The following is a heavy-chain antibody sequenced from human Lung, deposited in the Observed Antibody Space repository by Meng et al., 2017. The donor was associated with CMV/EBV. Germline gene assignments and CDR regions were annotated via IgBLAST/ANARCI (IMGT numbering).Heavy chain of an antibody. CDR3: ARGYYYESSGHYYDNPHWFDL. CDR2: MYYSGST. J-gene: IGHJ5*02. Sequence: SETLSLTCSVSGGSISSSSYYWSWIRQRPGKGLEWIGSMYYSGSTYYNPSLKSRVTISVDTSKKQISLKLSSVTAADTAVYYCARGYYYESSGHYYDNPHWFDLWGQGTMVTVSS. D-gene: IGHD3-22*01. V-gene: IGHV4-39*07. CDR1: GGSISSSSYY.